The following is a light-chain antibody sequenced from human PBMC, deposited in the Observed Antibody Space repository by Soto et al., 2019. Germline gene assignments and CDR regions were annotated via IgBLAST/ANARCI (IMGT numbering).Light chain of an antibody. Sequence: QYVLTQPPSASGSPGQSVTISCTGTSSDVGGYNYVSWYQQHPGKAPKLMIYEVSKRPSWVPDRFSGSKSGNTASLTVSGLQAEDEADYFFSSYARSNNGVFGGGTNLPVL. J-gene: IGLJ2*01. CDR2: EVS. CDR3: SSYARSNNGV. V-gene: IGLV2-8*01. CDR1: SSDVGGYNY.